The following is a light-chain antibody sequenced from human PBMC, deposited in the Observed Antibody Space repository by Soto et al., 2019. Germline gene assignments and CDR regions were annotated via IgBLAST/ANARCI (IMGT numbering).Light chain of an antibody. V-gene: IGLV8-61*01. Sequence: QAVVTQAPSFSVSPGGTVTLTCGLSSGSVSPTNYPSWYQQTPGQAPRTLIYDTTTRSSGVPDRFSGSILGNKAALTITGAQADDESDYYCVLYLGRGISMFGRGTKLTVL. CDR3: VLYLGRGISM. J-gene: IGLJ3*02. CDR1: SGSVSPTNY. CDR2: DTT.